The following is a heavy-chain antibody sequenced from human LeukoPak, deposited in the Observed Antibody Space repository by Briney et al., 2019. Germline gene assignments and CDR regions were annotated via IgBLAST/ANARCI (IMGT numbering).Heavy chain of an antibody. J-gene: IGHJ6*02. CDR2: INPNSGGT. V-gene: IGHV1-2*02. Sequence: ASVKVSCKASGYTFTGYYMHWVRQAPGQGLEWMGWINPNSGGTNYAQKFQGRVTMTRDTSISTAYMELSRLRSDDTAVYYCAXAWPRIAAAGTDGMDVWGQGTTVTVSS. D-gene: IGHD6-13*01. CDR1: GYTFTGYY. CDR3: AXAWPRIAAAGTDGMDV.